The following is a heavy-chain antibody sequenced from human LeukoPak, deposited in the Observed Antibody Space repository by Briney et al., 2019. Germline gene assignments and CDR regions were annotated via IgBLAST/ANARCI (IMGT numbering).Heavy chain of an antibody. CDR1: GGSFSGYY. V-gene: IGHV4-34*01. D-gene: IGHD2-15*01. J-gene: IGHJ3*02. Sequence: SETLSLTCAVYGGSFSGYYWSWIRQPPGKGLEWIGEIHHRGGTNYNPSLKSRVTISVDTSKNQFSLKLSAVTAADTAVYYCAREVDIVIRQDPVGAFDIWGQGTMVTVSS. CDR2: IHHRGGT. CDR3: AREVDIVIRQDPVGAFDI.